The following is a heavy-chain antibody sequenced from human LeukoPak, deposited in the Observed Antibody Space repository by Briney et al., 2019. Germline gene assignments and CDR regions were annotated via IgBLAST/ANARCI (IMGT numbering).Heavy chain of an antibody. D-gene: IGHD3-16*01. V-gene: IGHV3-9*01. CDR2: ISWNSGII. J-gene: IGHJ6*02. CDR3: AKDIVAYSYYYGVDV. CDR1: GFTFDNCA. Sequence: PGRSLRLSCAASGFTFDNCAMHWVRQAPGKGLEWVSGISWNSGIIAYADSVKGRFTISRDNAKNSLYLQMNSLRTEDTALYYCAKDIVAYSYYYGVDVWGQGTTVTVSS.